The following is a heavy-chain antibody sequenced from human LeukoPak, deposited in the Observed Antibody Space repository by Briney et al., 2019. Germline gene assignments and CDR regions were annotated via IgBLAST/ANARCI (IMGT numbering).Heavy chain of an antibody. V-gene: IGHV3-33*01. Sequence: GGSLRLSCAASGFTFSTYGMHWFRQAPGKGLEGVEVIWFDGSNQYYVDSVRGRFSISRDNSKNTLYLQMNTLRAEDTGVYYCARDRGSGDSFDLWGQGAMVTVSS. CDR1: GFTFSTYG. CDR3: ARDRGSGDSFDL. J-gene: IGHJ3*01. CDR2: IWFDGSNQ. D-gene: IGHD6-19*01.